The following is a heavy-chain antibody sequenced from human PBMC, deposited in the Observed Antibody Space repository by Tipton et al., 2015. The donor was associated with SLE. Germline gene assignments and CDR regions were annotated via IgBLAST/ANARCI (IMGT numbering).Heavy chain of an antibody. D-gene: IGHD3-22*01. J-gene: IGHJ6*02. CDR3: ARNPGRDYYDNPWAGLDV. Sequence: GLVKPSETLSLTCTVSGGSISNVGFYWSWIRQHPGKGLEWIGYSFYSGNSFYNPSLKSRVTISIDTSKNQFSLELSSVTAADTAVYYCARNPGRDYYDNPWAGLDVWGQGTAVTVSS. V-gene: IGHV4-31*03. CDR2: SFYSGNS. CDR1: GGSISNVGFY.